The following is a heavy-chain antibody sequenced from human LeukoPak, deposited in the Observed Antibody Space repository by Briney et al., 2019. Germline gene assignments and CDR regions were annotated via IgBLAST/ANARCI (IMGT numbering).Heavy chain of an antibody. V-gene: IGHV3-48*02. J-gene: IGHJ4*02. CDR2: ISTGSSTA. D-gene: IGHD2-15*01. CDR1: EFAFSTYN. CDR3: ARVAAGYSVNYFDY. Sequence: GGSLRLSCAASEFAFSTYNMNWVRQAPGKGLEWVSYISTGSSTAYYADSVKGRFTISRDNVENSLYLQMNSLRDEDTAVYYCARVAAGYSVNYFDYWGQGTLVTVSS.